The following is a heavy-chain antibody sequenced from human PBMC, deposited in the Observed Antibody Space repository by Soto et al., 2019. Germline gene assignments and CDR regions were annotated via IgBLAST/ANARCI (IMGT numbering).Heavy chain of an antibody. J-gene: IGHJ6*02. CDR3: AKDLFGCTNGVCYMHYYYGMDV. CDR1: GFTFDDYA. V-gene: IGHV3-9*01. Sequence: EVQLVESGGGLVQPGRSLRLSCAASGFTFDDYAMHWVRQAPGKGLEWVSGISWNSGSIGYADSVKGRFTISRDNAKNSLYLQMNSLRAEDTALYYCAKDLFGCTNGVCYMHYYYGMDVWGQGTTVTVSS. D-gene: IGHD2-8*01. CDR2: ISWNSGSI.